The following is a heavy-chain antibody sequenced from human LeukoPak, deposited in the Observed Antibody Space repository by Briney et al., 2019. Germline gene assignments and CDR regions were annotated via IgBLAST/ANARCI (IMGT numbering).Heavy chain of an antibody. Sequence: PGVSLRLSCAASGFTFSSYSMNWVRQAPGKGLEWVSSISSSSSYIYYADSVKGRFTISRDNAKNSLYLQMNTLRAEHTAVYYCARVRSTPHGYMDVWGKGTTVTVSS. J-gene: IGHJ6*03. V-gene: IGHV3-21*01. CDR1: GFTFSSYS. CDR2: ISSSSSYI. CDR3: ARVRSTPHGYMDV. D-gene: IGHD3-3*01.